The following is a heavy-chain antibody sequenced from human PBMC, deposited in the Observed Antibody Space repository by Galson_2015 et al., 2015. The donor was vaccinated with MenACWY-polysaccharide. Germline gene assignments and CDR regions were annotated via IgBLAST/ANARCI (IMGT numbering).Heavy chain of an antibody. CDR3: AKDLHWYGMDV. Sequence: SLRLSCAASGFTFNKFYMAWVRQAPGKGPEWVSALSGPGDATFYADSVRGRFTISRDNSQNTLYLHMSSLRVDDTVVYFCAKDLHWYGMDVWGHGTTVTVS. D-gene: IGHD3/OR15-3a*01. J-gene: IGHJ6*02. CDR2: LSGPGDAT. CDR1: GFTFNKFY. V-gene: IGHV3-23*01.